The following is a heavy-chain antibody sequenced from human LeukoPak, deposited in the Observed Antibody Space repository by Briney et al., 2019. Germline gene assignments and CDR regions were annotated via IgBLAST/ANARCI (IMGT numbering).Heavy chain of an antibody. V-gene: IGHV4-31*03. CDR2: IYYSGST. J-gene: IGHJ4*02. CDR3: ARGLQIFDF. Sequence: SETLSLTCTVSGGSFSSGGYYWSWIRQHPGKGLEWIGYIYYSGSTYYNPSLRSRVAMSVDTSKNQFSLKLTSVAAADTAVYYCARGLQIFDFWGQGTLVTVSS. CDR1: GGSFSSGGYY.